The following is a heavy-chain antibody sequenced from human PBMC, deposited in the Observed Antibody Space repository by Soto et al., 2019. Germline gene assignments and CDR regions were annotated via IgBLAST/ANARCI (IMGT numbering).Heavy chain of an antibody. CDR2: ISGSGDYT. CDR1: GFTFRGYA. Sequence: EVQLLESGGGLVQPGGSLRLSCAASGFTFRGYAMSWVRQAPGKWLEWVSAISGSGDYTVYADSVKGRFTISRDNSQTTVSLQMSSLRAEDTAIYYWARRQTGTTRVDSGGQGTLVTVSA. J-gene: IGHJ4*02. D-gene: IGHD1-7*01. V-gene: IGHV3-23*01. CDR3: ARRQTGTTRVDS.